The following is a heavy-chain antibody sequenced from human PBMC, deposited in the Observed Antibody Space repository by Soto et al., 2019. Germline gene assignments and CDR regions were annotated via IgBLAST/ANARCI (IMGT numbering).Heavy chain of an antibody. D-gene: IGHD6-13*01. CDR1: GFIFSDYA. Sequence: QVQLVESGGGVVQPGRSLRLSCAASGFIFSDYAMHWVRQAPGKGLEWVAVISYGGYNKYYADSVRGRFAISRDNLKNTLDLQMNSLNPEDTAMYHCAKARHSTSWYGLEADFWGQGTLVTVSS. CDR2: ISYGGYNK. CDR3: AKARHSTSWYGLEADF. V-gene: IGHV3-30*09. J-gene: IGHJ4*02.